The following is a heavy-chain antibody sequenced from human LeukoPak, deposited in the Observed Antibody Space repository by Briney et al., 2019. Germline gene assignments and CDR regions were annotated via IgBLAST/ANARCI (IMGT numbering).Heavy chain of an antibody. CDR3: ARGTFYDIFTGYTFDY. CDR2: VRNKANGGTT. V-gene: IGHV3-49*04. CDR1: GFTFGDYA. J-gene: IGHJ4*02. D-gene: IGHD3-9*01. Sequence: PGRSLRLSCTTSGFTFGDYAMSWVRQAPGKGLEWVAFVRNKANGGTTDYAASVKGRFTISRDDSKSIAYLQMNSLKTEDTAMYYCARGTFYDIFTGYTFDYRGQGTLVTVSS.